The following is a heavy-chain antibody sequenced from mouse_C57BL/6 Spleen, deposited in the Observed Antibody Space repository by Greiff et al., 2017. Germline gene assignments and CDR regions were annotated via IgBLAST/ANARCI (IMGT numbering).Heavy chain of an antibody. V-gene: IGHV5-12*01. CDR3: ARHASNPYAMDY. CDR2: ISNGGGST. J-gene: IGHJ4*01. CDR1: GFTFSDYY. D-gene: IGHD2-5*01. Sequence: EVQLQESGGGLVQPGGSLKLSCAASGFTFSDYYMYWVRQTPEKRLEWVAYISNGGGSTYYPDTVKGRFTISRDNAKNTLYLQMSRLKSEDTAMYYCARHASNPYAMDYWGQGTSVTVSS.